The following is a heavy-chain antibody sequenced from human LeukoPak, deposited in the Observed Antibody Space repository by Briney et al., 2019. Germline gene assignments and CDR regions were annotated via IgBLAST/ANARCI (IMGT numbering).Heavy chain of an antibody. D-gene: IGHD3-16*01. CDR1: GGSISSGGYY. CDR3: ARVGDYWFDP. V-gene: IGHV4-31*03. CDR2: IYYSGST. Sequence: SETLSLTCTVSGGSISSGGYYWSWIRQHPGKGLEWIGYIYYSGSTYYNPSLKSRVTISVDTSKNQFSLKLSSATAADTAVYYCARVGDYWFDPWGQGTLVTVSS. J-gene: IGHJ5*02.